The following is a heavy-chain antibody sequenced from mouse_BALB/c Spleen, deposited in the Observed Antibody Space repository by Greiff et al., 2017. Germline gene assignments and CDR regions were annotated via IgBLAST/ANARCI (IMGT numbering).Heavy chain of an antibody. CDR1: GFTFSSYA. J-gene: IGHJ3*01. V-gene: IGHV5-9-4*01. CDR3: ARDYDRFAY. Sequence: EVKVVESGGGLVKPGGSLKLSCAASGFTFSSYAMSWVRQSPEKRLEWVAEISSGGSYTYYPDTVTGRFTISRDNAKNTLYLEMSSLRSEDTAMYCCARDYDRFAYWGQGTLVTVSA. D-gene: IGHD2-3*01. CDR2: ISSGGSYT.